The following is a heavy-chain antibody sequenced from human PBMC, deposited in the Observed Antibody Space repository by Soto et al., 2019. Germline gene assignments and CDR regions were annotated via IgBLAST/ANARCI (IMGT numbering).Heavy chain of an antibody. Sequence: QVQLVESGGGVVQPGRSLRLSCAASGFTFSSYGMHWVRQAPGKGLEWVAVISYDGSNKYYADSVKGRFTISRDNSKNTLYLQMNSLRAEDTAVYYCAKDGIVVVPAADYYYYMDVWGKGTTVTVSS. V-gene: IGHV3-30*18. CDR3: AKDGIVVVPAADYYYYMDV. D-gene: IGHD2-2*01. CDR1: GFTFSSYG. J-gene: IGHJ6*03. CDR2: ISYDGSNK.